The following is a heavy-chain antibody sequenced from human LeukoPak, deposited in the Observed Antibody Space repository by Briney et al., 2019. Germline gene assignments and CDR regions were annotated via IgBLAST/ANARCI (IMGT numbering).Heavy chain of an antibody. Sequence: NPSETLSLTCTVSGGSISSYYWSWIRQPPGKGLEWIGYIYYSGSTNYNPSLKTRVNISVDTSKNQFSLKLSYVAAADTAVYYCASATGMIVVVPAANEGNWFDPWGQGTLVTVSS. V-gene: IGHV4-59*01. J-gene: IGHJ5*02. CDR2: IYYSGST. CDR1: GGSISSYY. D-gene: IGHD2-2*01. CDR3: ASATGMIVVVPAANEGNWFDP.